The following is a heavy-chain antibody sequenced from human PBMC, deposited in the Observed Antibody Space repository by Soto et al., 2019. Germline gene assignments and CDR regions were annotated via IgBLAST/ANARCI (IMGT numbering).Heavy chain of an antibody. CDR1: GYSFTSYW. J-gene: IGHJ6*02. Sequence: PGESLKISCKGSGYSFTSYWISWVRQMPGKGLEWMGRTDPSDSYTNYSPSFQGHVTISADKSISTAYLQWSSLKASDTAMYYCARQQWLGSYYYYYGKDVWGQGTTVTVSS. CDR3: ARQQWLGSYYYYYGKDV. V-gene: IGHV5-10-1*01. D-gene: IGHD6-19*01. CDR2: TDPSDSYT.